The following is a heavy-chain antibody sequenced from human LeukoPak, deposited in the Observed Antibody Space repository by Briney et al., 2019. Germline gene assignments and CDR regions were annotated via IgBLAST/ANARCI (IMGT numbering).Heavy chain of an antibody. CDR1: GLNFRNYG. Sequence: GRSLRLSCAASGLNFRNYGMHWVRQAPGKGLEWVAVIWYDGSNQYYVDSVKGRFTVSKDNAKNMLYLQMNSLRAEDTAVYYSATDRNGGKYYDYWGQGTLVTVSS. CDR3: ATDRNGGKYYDY. CDR2: IWYDGSNQ. D-gene: IGHD1-26*01. J-gene: IGHJ4*02. V-gene: IGHV3-33*01.